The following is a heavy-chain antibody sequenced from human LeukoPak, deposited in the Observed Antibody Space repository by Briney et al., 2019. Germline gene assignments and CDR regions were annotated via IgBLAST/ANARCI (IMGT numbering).Heavy chain of an antibody. Sequence: GGSLRLYCAASGFTFSSYGMHWVRQAPGKGLEWVAFIRYDGSNKYYADSVKGRFTISRDTSKNKLYLQMTSLRDEDTGVYYCAEEGNSGYTYYYYKDVWGKGTTVTVSS. CDR3: AEEGNSGYTYYYYKDV. CDR1: GFTFSSYG. J-gene: IGHJ6*03. D-gene: IGHD5-12*01. CDR2: IRYDGSNK. V-gene: IGHV3-30*02.